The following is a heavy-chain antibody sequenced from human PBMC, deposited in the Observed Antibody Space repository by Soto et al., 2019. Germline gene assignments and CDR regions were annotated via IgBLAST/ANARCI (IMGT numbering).Heavy chain of an antibody. CDR3: TRGPNSGSFDY. V-gene: IGHV1-3*01. D-gene: IGHD3-10*01. CDR2: INPIYGNT. J-gene: IGHJ4*02. CDR1: GGTFSSYA. Sequence: GASVKVSCKASGGTFSSYAISWVRQAPGQRLEWMGWINPIYGNTRNSQNFQGRVTFTRDTSASTAYMELSSLRSEDTAVYYCTRGPNSGSFDYWGQGTLVTVSS.